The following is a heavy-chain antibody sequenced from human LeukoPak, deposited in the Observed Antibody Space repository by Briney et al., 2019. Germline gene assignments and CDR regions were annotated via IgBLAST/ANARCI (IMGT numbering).Heavy chain of an antibody. CDR1: GGSISSGGYY. D-gene: IGHD3-10*01. CDR3: ARGPRGGPYYFDY. CDR2: IYYSGST. V-gene: IGHV4-31*03. J-gene: IGHJ4*02. Sequence: SQTLSLTCTVSGGSISSGGYYWSWIRQHPGKGLEWIGYIYYSGSTYYNPSLKSRVTISVDTSKNLFSLKLSSVTAADTAVYYCARGPRGGPYYFDYWGQGTLVTVSS.